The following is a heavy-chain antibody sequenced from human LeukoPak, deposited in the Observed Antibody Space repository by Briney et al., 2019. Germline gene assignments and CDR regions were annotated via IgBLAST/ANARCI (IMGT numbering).Heavy chain of an antibody. D-gene: IGHD3-9*01. CDR2: IWYDGRNK. Sequence: GGSLRLSCAASGFTFSSYGMHWVRQAPGKGLEWVAVIWYDGRNKYYADSVKGRFTISRDNSKNTLYLRMNSLRAEGTAVYYCAKDGSWLGHYMDVWGKGTTVTVSS. J-gene: IGHJ6*03. CDR3: AKDGSWLGHYMDV. CDR1: GFTFSSYG. V-gene: IGHV3-33*06.